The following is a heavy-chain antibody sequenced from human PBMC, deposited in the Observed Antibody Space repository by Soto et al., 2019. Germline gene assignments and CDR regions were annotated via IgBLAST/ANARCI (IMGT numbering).Heavy chain of an antibody. J-gene: IGHJ4*02. Sequence: GGSLRLSCAASGFTFSSYSMNWVRQAPGKGLEWVSSISSSSSYIYYADSVKGRFTISRDNAKNSLYLRMNSLRAEDTAVYYCARGAYCSGGSCPYYFDYWGQGTLVTVSS. D-gene: IGHD2-15*01. V-gene: IGHV3-21*01. CDR2: ISSSSSYI. CDR3: ARGAYCSGGSCPYYFDY. CDR1: GFTFSSYS.